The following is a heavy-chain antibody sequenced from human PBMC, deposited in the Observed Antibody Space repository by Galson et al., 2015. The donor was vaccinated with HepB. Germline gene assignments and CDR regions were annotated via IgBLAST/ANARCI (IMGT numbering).Heavy chain of an antibody. CDR1: GFTFSSCT. D-gene: IGHD6-6*01. J-gene: IGHJ4*02. Sequence: SLRLSCAASGFTFSSCTMHWVRQAPGKGLEWVAVISYDGSNKYYADSVKGRFTISRDNSKNTLYLQMNSLRAEDTAVYYCARHKDSTSHGVDYWGRGTLVTVSS. V-gene: IGHV3-30*04. CDR3: ARHKDSTSHGVDY. CDR2: ISYDGSNK.